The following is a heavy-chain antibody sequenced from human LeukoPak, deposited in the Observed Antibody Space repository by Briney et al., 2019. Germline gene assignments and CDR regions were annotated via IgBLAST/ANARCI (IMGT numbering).Heavy chain of an antibody. J-gene: IGHJ3*02. D-gene: IGHD2-15*01. V-gene: IGHV3-21*01. CDR3: AREDCSGGSCYSSEAFDI. CDR1: GFTFSSYS. Sequence: PGGSLRLSCAASGFTFSSYSMNWVRQAPGKGLEWVSSISWCLRYIYYADSVKGRFTISRDNAKNSLYLQMNSLRAEDTAVYYCAREDCSGGSCYSSEAFDIWGQGTMVTVSS. CDR2: ISWCLRYI.